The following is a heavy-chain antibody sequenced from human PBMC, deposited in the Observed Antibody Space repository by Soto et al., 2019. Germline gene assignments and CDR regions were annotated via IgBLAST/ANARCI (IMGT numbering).Heavy chain of an antibody. Sequence: EVQLVESGGGLVQPGGSLRLSCVASGFTFSSYWMHWVRQDPGKGLLWVSRINTDGSTTSYADSVKGRFTISRDNAKNTRFLQMNSLRAEDTAVYYGVRSTGLPNGGCWGQGTLVTVSS. D-gene: IGHD3-9*01. J-gene: IGHJ4*02. CDR1: GFTFSSYW. V-gene: IGHV3-74*01. CDR3: VRSTGLPNGGC. CDR2: INTDGSTT.